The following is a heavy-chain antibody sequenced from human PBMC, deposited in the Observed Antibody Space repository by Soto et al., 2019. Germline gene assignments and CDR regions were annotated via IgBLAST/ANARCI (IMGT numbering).Heavy chain of an antibody. CDR3: ATIVGGIFDF. V-gene: IGHV1-69*06. CDR2: IFPLADTT. D-gene: IGHD3-3*01. Sequence: QVQLVQSGADVKKPGSSVKVSCKASGGSFSSYSISWVRQAPGQGLEWMGGIFPLADTTKFAQNFQGTVTITADKSTSTAYMELSSLTSLDTAVYYCATIVGGIFDFWGQGTLVTVSS. CDR1: GGSFSSYS. J-gene: IGHJ4*02.